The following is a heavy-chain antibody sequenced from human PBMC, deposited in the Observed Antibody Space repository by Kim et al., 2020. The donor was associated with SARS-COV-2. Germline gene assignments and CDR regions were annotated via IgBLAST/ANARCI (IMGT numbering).Heavy chain of an antibody. D-gene: IGHD1-26*01. V-gene: IGHV3-48*03. Sequence: AGAVKGLFTISRDNAKNSLYLQMNSLRAEDTAVYYCARGAGGSYSDFDYWGQGTLVTVSS. J-gene: IGHJ4*02. CDR3: ARGAGGSYSDFDY.